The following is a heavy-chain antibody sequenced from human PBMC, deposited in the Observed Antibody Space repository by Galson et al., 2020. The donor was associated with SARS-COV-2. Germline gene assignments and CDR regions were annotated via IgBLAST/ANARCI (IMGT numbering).Heavy chain of an antibody. Sequence: GGSLRLSCAASGFTFDDYVMHWVRQAPGKGLEWVSGISWNSGVIGYADSVKGRFTISRDNAKNSLSLQMNSLRAEDTALYYCAKGDTFESSYLVDYWGQGTLVTVSS. CDR1: GFTFDDYV. CDR3: AKGDTFESSYLVDY. V-gene: IGHV3-9*01. CDR2: ISWNSGVI. D-gene: IGHD3-16*01. J-gene: IGHJ4*02.